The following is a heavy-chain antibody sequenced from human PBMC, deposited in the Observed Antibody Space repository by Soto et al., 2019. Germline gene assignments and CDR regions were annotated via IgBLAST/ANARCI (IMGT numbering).Heavy chain of an antibody. V-gene: IGHV3-21*01. J-gene: IGHJ4*02. CDR1: GFTFSSFA. CDR3: ARDENSVRGVPFDS. Sequence: PVGSLRLSCAASGFTFSSFAMHWVRQAPGRGLEWVSCITGRDTFYAGSVKGRFTISRDNAKNTLYLQMSSLRAEDTAVYYCARDENSVRGVPFDSWGPGTLLTVSS. D-gene: IGHD3-10*01. CDR2: ITGRDTF.